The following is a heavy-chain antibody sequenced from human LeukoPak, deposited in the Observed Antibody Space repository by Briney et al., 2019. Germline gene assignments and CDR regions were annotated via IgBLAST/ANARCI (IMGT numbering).Heavy chain of an antibody. J-gene: IGHJ6*03. CDR3: AREPGGYCSSTSCSYYYYYYMDV. CDR1: GDSVSSNSAA. V-gene: IGHV6-1*01. Sequence: SQTLSLTCAISGDSVSSNSAAWNWIRQSPSRGLEWLGRTYYRSKWYNDYAVSVKSRITINPDTSKNQFSLQLNSVTPEDTAVYYCAREPGGYCSSTSCSYYYYYYMDVWGKGTTVTVSS. CDR2: TYYRSKWYN. D-gene: IGHD2-2*01.